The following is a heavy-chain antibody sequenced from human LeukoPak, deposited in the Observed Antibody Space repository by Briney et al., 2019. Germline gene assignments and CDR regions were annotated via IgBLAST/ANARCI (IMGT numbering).Heavy chain of an antibody. CDR3: AKPMDTYFIAVAGGAVDV. CDR2: ISASGVGT. V-gene: IGHV3-23*01. J-gene: IGHJ3*01. CDR1: GFTFNTYA. Sequence: GGSLRLSCAASGFTFNTYAMNWVRQTPGKGLEWVSAISASGVGTYYADSVTGRFASSRDNSRNTVHLQMNSLRAEDTAVYYCAKPMDTYFIAVAGGAVDVWGQGTMVTVSS. D-gene: IGHD6-13*01.